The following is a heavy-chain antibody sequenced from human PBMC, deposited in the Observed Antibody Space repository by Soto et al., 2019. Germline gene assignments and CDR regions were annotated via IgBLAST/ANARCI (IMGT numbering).Heavy chain of an antibody. Sequence: QVQLVQSGAEVKKPGASVKVSCKASGYTFTSYDINWVRQATGQGLEWMGWMNPNSGNTGYAQKFQGRVTMTRNTSIRTAYMELSSLRSEDTAVYYCARGQDYYDFWSGYYIQTPLDSWGQGTLVTVSS. CDR3: ARGQDYYDFWSGYYIQTPLDS. D-gene: IGHD3-3*01. V-gene: IGHV1-8*01. J-gene: IGHJ4*02. CDR2: MNPNSGNT. CDR1: GYTFTSYD.